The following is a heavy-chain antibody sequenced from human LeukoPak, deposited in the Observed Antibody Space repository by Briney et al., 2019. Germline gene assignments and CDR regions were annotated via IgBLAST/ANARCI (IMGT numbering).Heavy chain of an antibody. CDR1: GFTFSDYY. J-gene: IGHJ4*02. V-gene: IGHV3-11*04. CDR2: ISGSGSDI. D-gene: IGHD3-16*02. CDR3: AREHSDDYVWGSHRYISRSVDY. Sequence: GGSLRLSCATSGFTFSDYYMSWIRQAPGKGLEWLSYISGSGSDINYADSVKGRFTVSRDNAKKSLCLQMNSLRAEDTAVYYCAREHSDDYVWGSHRYISRSVDYWGQGTLVTVSS.